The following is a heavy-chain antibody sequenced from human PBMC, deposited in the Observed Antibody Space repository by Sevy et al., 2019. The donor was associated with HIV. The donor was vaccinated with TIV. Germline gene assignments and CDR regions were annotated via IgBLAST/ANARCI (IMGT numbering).Heavy chain of an antibody. CDR1: GFTFSSYA. Sequence: GGSLRLSCAASGFTFSSYAMSWVRQAPGRGLEWVSLIGDSDTATYYTDSVRGRFTFSRDSSKNTLYLQMTSLRAGDTAVYYCAKGSYAAFNLFEYWGQGTLVTVSS. CDR3: AKGSYAAFNLFEY. V-gene: IGHV3-23*01. J-gene: IGHJ4*02. CDR2: IGDSDTAT. D-gene: IGHD4-17*01.